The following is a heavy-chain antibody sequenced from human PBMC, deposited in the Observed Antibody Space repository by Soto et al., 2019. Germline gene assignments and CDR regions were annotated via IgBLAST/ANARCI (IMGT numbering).Heavy chain of an antibody. Sequence: QVQLQESGPGLVKPSGTLSLTCTVSSGSITSSLWWSWVRQSPGKGLEWIGEVAQSGYIQSIPSLKSRLTISLDKSTNRSSLRLTSVTAADTAVYYCARNRYGGYDFDSWGQGSLVTVSS. CDR3: ARNRYGGYDFDS. J-gene: IGHJ4*02. D-gene: IGHD5-12*01. V-gene: IGHV4-4*02. CDR2: VAQSGYI. CDR1: SGSITSSLW.